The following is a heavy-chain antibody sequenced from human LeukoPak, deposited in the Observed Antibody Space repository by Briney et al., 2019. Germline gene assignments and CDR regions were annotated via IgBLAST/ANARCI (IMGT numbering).Heavy chain of an antibody. Sequence: GESLNISCKGSGYSFTSYWIGWVRQMPGKGLEWMGIIYPGDSDTRYSPSFQGQVTFSADKSISTAYLQWSSLKASDTAMYYCARGFMAAAGNGGYFDYWGQGTLVTVSS. D-gene: IGHD6-13*01. CDR2: IYPGDSDT. CDR3: ARGFMAAAGNGGYFDY. J-gene: IGHJ4*02. V-gene: IGHV5-51*01. CDR1: GYSFTSYW.